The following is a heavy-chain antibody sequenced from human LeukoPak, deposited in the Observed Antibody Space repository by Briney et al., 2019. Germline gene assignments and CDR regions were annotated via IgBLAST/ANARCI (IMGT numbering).Heavy chain of an antibody. D-gene: IGHD2-15*01. V-gene: IGHV3-7*03. CDR3: VRGAGYLFDS. J-gene: IGHJ4*02. CDR2: IKQDGSEQ. CDR1: GFTFSSYY. Sequence: GGSLRLSCAASGFTFSSYYMNWVRQAPGKGLEWVAMIKQDGSEQYSGDSVKGRFTISRDDAKNSLYLQLNSVRAEDTAVYFCVRGAGYLFDSWVQGTLVIVSS.